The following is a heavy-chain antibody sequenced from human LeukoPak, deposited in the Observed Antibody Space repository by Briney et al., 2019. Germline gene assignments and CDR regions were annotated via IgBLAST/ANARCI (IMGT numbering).Heavy chain of an antibody. J-gene: IGHJ4*02. CDR3: ARGWYPSLDY. CDR2: TYYRSKWYN. Sequence: SQTLSLTCAISGDSVSSNSAAWNWIRQSPSRGLEWLGRTYYRSKWYNDYTVSMKSRISIDPDTSKNQFSLQLNSMTPEDTAVYYCARGWYPSLDYWGQGTLVTVSS. V-gene: IGHV6-1*01. D-gene: IGHD6-13*01. CDR1: GDSVSSNSAA.